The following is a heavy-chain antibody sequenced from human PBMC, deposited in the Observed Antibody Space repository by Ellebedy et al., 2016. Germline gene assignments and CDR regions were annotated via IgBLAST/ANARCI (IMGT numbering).Heavy chain of an antibody. CDR2: VSDNGGAI. D-gene: IGHD1-26*01. CDR1: GFTFSNYA. V-gene: IGHV3-30*18. Sequence: GESLKISCAVSGFTFSNYAMSWVRQAPGKGLEFVAVVSDNGGAIYYADSVKGRFTISKDDYRNTMYLQMNSLRAEDTALFYCAKEATTWQYAYDLWGQGTMVTVSS. J-gene: IGHJ3*01. CDR3: AKEATTWQYAYDL.